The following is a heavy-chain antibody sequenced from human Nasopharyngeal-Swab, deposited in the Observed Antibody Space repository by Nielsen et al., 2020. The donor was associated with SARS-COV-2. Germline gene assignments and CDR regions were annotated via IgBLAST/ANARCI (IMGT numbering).Heavy chain of an antibody. CDR3: ARGFIVATIFHYYYYMDV. D-gene: IGHD5-12*01. CDR2: INPSGGST. CDR1: GYTFTSYY. Sequence: ASVKVSCKASGYTFTSYYMHWVRQAPGQGLEWMGIINPSGGSTSYEQKFQGRVTMTRNTSISTAYMELSSLRSEDTAVYYCARGFIVATIFHYYYYMDVWGKGTTVTVSS. J-gene: IGHJ6*03. V-gene: IGHV1-46*01.